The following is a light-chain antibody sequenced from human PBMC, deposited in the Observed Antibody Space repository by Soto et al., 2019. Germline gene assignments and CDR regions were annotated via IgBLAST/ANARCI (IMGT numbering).Light chain of an antibody. CDR1: QGISNY. V-gene: IGKV1-9*01. Sequence: DIPLTQSPSFLSASVGDRVTITCRASQGISNYLAWYQQKPGKAPKLLIYAASTLQSGVPSRFSGSGSGTEFTLTISSLQPEDFATYFCQQLNSYPLFGQGTKVEIK. CDR3: QQLNSYPL. CDR2: AAS. J-gene: IGKJ1*01.